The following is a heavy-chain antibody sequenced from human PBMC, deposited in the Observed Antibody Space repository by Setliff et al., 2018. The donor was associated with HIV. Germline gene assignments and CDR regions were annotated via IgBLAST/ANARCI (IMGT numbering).Heavy chain of an antibody. J-gene: IGHJ4*02. D-gene: IGHD1-26*01. Sequence: ETLSLSCAASGFTFSSYWMHWVRQAPGRGLVWVSRINTDGSSTNYADSVKGRFTISRDNAKNTLYLQMNSLRAEDTAVYYCASESHSGSYPFDYWGQGTLVTVSS. V-gene: IGHV3-74*01. CDR2: INTDGSST. CDR1: GFTFSSYW. CDR3: ASESHSGSYPFDY.